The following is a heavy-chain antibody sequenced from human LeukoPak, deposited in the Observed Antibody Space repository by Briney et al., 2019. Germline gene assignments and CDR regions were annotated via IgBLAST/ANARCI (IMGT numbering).Heavy chain of an antibody. CDR1: GYTFTGYY. V-gene: IGHV1-2*02. J-gene: IGHJ4*02. CDR3: ARPLLWWPQVGYFDY. Sequence: ASVKVSCKASGYTFTGYYMHWVRQAPGQGLEWMGWINPNSGGTNYAQKFQGRVTKTRDTSISTAYMELSRLRSDDTAVYYCARPLLWWPQVGYFDYWGQGTLVTVSS. D-gene: IGHD4/OR15-4a*01. CDR2: INPNSGGT.